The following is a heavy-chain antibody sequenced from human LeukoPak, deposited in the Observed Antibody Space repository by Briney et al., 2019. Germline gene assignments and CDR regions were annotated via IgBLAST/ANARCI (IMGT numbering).Heavy chain of an antibody. V-gene: IGHV4-38-2*02. D-gene: IGHD5-18*01. CDR3: ARDVAMVTNY. CDR2: IYYSGST. J-gene: IGHJ4*02. Sequence: SETLSLTCTVSGYSISSGYYWGWIRQPPGRGLEWIGSIYYSGSTYYNPSLKSRVTISVDTSKNQFSLKPSSVTAADTAVYYCARDVAMVTNYWGQGTLVTVSS. CDR1: GYSISSGYY.